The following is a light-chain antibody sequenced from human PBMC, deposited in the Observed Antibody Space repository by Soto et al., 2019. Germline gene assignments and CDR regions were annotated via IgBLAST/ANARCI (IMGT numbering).Light chain of an antibody. Sequence: QLVLTQSPSASASLGDSVKLTCTLSSGHSSYAIAWHQQQPEKGPRYLMKLNSDGSHSKGDGIPDRFSGSSSGAERYLTISSLQSEDEADYYCQTWGSGIHVFGGGTKVTVL. CDR2: LNSDGSH. CDR3: QTWGSGIHV. V-gene: IGLV4-69*01. CDR1: SGHSSYA. J-gene: IGLJ2*01.